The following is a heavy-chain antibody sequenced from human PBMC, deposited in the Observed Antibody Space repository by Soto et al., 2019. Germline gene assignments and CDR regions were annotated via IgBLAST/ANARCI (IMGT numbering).Heavy chain of an antibody. D-gene: IGHD3-3*01. CDR2: ISAYNGNT. J-gene: IGHJ5*02. CDR3: ARDSPPKIWSGFPYNWFDP. V-gene: IGHV1-18*01. CDR1: GYTFTSYG. Sequence: QVQLVQSGAEVKKPGASVKVSCTASGYTFTSYGISWVRQAPGQGLEGMGWISAYNGNTNYAQKLQGRGTMTTATSTSTAYMELRSLRSDDTAVYYCARDSPPKIWSGFPYNWFDPWGQGTLVTVSS.